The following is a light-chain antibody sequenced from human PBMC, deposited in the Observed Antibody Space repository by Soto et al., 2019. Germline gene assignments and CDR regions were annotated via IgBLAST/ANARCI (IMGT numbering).Light chain of an antibody. J-gene: IGKJ4*01. CDR1: QGITSW. CDR2: AAS. V-gene: IGKV1-12*01. Sequence: DIQMTQSPSSVSASVGVSLTITCRASQGITSWLAWYQQKPGRAPKLLIYAASNLQSGVPSRFSGSGSGTDFTLTISSLQPEDFGTYYCQQTSSFPLTLGGGTKVEIK. CDR3: QQTSSFPLT.